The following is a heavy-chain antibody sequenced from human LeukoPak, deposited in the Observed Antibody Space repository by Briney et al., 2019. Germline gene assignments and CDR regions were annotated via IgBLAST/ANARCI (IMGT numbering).Heavy chain of an antibody. Sequence: PGGSLRLSCAASGFTFSSYSMIWVRQAPGKGLEWVSYIISSSTTIYYADSVKGRFTISRDNAKNSLYLQMNSLRAEDTALYYCAKGLGGTMIVVVLDYWGQGTLVTVSS. CDR3: AKGLGGTMIVVVLDY. D-gene: IGHD3-22*01. V-gene: IGHV3-48*04. CDR1: GFTFSSYS. CDR2: IISSSTTI. J-gene: IGHJ4*02.